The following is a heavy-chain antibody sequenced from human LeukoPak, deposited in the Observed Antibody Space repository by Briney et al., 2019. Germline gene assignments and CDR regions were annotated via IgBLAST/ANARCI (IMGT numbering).Heavy chain of an antibody. CDR2: IIPIFGSG. J-gene: IGHJ4*02. V-gene: IGHV1-69*06. CDR3: ATGREIMYGVRSDY. D-gene: IGHD3-10*02. CDR1: GGTFSSHA. Sequence: ASVKVSCKASGGTFSSHAISWVRQAPGQGREWMGGIIPIFGSGNYAQKFQGGLTITADKSTNTVYMELSSLRSEDTALYYCATGREIMYGVRSDYWGQGTLVTVSS.